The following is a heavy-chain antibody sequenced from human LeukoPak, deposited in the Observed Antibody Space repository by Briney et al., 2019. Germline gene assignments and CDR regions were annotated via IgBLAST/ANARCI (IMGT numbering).Heavy chain of an antibody. D-gene: IGHD5-24*01. J-gene: IGHJ4*02. CDR3: ARTKGSRDGYNYRLWVWDY. V-gene: IGHV4-39*07. Sequence: PSETLSLTCTVSGGSISSSTFYWGWIRQPPGKGLEWIGTIYYSGSTFYNPSLKSRVTVSVDTSKNQFSLKLSSLTAADTAVYYCARTKGSRDGYNYRLWVWDYWGQGTLVTVSS. CDR1: GGSISSSTFY. CDR2: IYYSGST.